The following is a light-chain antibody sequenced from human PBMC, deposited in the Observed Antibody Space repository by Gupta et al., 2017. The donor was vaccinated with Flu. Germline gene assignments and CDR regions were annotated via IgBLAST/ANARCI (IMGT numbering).Light chain of an antibody. V-gene: IGKV1-39*01. CDR1: QSISSY. CDR2: AAS. J-gene: IGKJ2*01. Sequence: DIQMTQSPSSLSASVGDRVTITCRASQSISSYLNWYQQKPGKAPKLLIYAASSLQSGVPSRFSGGGSGTDFTLTITRLQPEDFATYYCLQRDDSPHIFGQGTKMEIK. CDR3: LQRDDSPHI.